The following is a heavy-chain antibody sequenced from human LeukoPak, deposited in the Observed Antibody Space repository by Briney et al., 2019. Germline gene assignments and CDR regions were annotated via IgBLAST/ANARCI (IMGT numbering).Heavy chain of an antibody. CDR2: IYYSGST. CDR1: GGSISSSSYY. CDR3: ARDGSGLLLRGSRLYYFDY. D-gene: IGHD3-22*01. V-gene: IGHV4-39*07. Sequence: SDTLSLTCTVSGGSISSSSYYWGWIRQPPGKGLEWIGSIYYSGSTFYNPSLKSRVTISVDTSKNQFSLKLSSVTAADTAVYYCARDGSGLLLRGSRLYYFDYWGQGTLVTVSS. J-gene: IGHJ4*02.